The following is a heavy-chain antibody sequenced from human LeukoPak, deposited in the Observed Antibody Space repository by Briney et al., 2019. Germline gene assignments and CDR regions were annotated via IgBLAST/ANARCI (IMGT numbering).Heavy chain of an antibody. CDR2: INHSGST. CDR1: GGSFSGYY. CDR3: ARALVCSSTSCYAIRSPYYYYGMDV. D-gene: IGHD2-2*01. V-gene: IGHV4-34*01. J-gene: IGHJ6*02. Sequence: SETLSLTCAVYGGSFSGYYWSWIRQPPGKGLEWIGEINHSGSTNYNPSLKSRVTISVDTSKNQFSLKLSPVTAADTAVYYCARALVCSSTSCYAIRSPYYYYGMDVWGQGTTVTVSS.